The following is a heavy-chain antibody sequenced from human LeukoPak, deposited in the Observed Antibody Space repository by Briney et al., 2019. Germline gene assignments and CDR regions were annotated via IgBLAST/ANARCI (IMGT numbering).Heavy chain of an antibody. D-gene: IGHD2-21*02. CDR1: GFTFSTYA. Sequence: PGGSLRLSCAASGFTFSTYAMGWVRQAPGKGLEWVSSIKGGGGDPFYADSVKGRFTISRDNSKSTLFLQLNSLRADDTAVYYCANGGHDFNPFYWWGQGTLVTVSS. CDR2: IKGGGGDP. CDR3: ANGGHDFNPFYW. V-gene: IGHV3-23*01. J-gene: IGHJ4*02.